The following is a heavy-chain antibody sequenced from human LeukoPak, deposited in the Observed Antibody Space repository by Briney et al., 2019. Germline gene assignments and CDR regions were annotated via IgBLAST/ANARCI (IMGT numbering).Heavy chain of an antibody. D-gene: IGHD6-13*01. J-gene: IGHJ4*02. CDR2: ISSSATTK. Sequence: GGSLRLSCAASGFTFFSYDMYWVRQAPGKGLEWVSYISSSATTKYYADSVKGRFTISRDNAKSSLYLQMNSLRADDTAVYYCAKALPSSWYFFDYWGQRTLVTVSS. CDR3: AKALPSSWYFFDY. CDR1: GFTFFSYD. V-gene: IGHV3-48*03.